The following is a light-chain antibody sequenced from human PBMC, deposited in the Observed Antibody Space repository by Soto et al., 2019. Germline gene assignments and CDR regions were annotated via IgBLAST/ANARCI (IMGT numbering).Light chain of an antibody. CDR3: QQYGSSPLVT. CDR1: QSVSSSY. J-gene: IGKJ1*01. CDR2: GAS. Sequence: EIVLTQSPGTLSLSPGERATLSCRASQSVSSSYLAWYQQKPDQAPRLLIYGASSRATGIPDRFSGSGSGTDFTLTISRLEPEYFAVYYCQQYGSSPLVTFGQGTKVEIK. V-gene: IGKV3-20*01.